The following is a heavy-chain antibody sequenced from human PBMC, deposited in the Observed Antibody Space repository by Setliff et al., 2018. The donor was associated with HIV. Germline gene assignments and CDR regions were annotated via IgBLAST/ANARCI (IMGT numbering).Heavy chain of an antibody. D-gene: IGHD1-1*01. Sequence: LSLTCAVSGYSMSSGFSWAWIRQAPGKGLEWIGTIYQSGATFYNPSLKSRVTISVDTSNNHFSLKMPSVTATDTAVYYCGGAAPRTGQGTIDYRGQGTLVTVSS. CDR1: GYSMSSGFS. CDR2: IYQSGAT. CDR3: GGAAPRTGQGTIDY. V-gene: IGHV4-38-2*01. J-gene: IGHJ4*02.